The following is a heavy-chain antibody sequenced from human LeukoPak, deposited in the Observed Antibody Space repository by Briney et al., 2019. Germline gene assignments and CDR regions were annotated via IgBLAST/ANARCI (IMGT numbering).Heavy chain of an antibody. J-gene: IGHJ4*02. D-gene: IGHD6-13*01. V-gene: IGHV1-24*01. CDR1: GYTLTELS. Sequence: GASVKVSCKVSGYTLTELSMHWVRQAPGKGLEWMGGFDPEDGETIYAQKFQGRVTTTEDTSTDTAYMELSSLRSEDTAVYYCATLAADDYWGQGTLVTVSS. CDR3: ATLAADDY. CDR2: FDPEDGET.